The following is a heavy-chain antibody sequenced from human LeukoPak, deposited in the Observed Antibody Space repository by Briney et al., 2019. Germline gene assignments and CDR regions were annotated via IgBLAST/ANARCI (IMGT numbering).Heavy chain of an antibody. Sequence: PGGSLRLSCAASGFDFNNYNMNWVRQAPGKGVEWVSSITSRGTDIYYADSVRGRFTISRDNSKNTLYLQMNSLRAEDTAVYYCAKGDPIVVVPAAVYWGQGTLVTVSS. CDR3: AKGDPIVVVPAAVY. CDR1: GFDFNNYN. V-gene: IGHV3-21*04. D-gene: IGHD2-2*01. CDR2: ITSRGTDI. J-gene: IGHJ4*02.